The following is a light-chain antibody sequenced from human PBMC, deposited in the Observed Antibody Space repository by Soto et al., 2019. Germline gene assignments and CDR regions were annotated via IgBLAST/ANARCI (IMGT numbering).Light chain of an antibody. CDR2: GVN. V-gene: IGLV2-8*01. CDR1: SSDVGGYSY. CDR3: SSYAGSSNV. Sequence: QSALTQSPSASGSPGQSVAISCTGTSSDVGGYSYVSWYQQHPGKAPKLMIYGVNKRPSGVPDRFSGSKSGNTASLTVSGLQAEDEADYYCSSYAGSSNVFGTGTKVTVL. J-gene: IGLJ1*01.